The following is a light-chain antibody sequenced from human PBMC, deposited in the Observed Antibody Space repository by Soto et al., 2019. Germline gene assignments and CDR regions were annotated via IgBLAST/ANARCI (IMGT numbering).Light chain of an antibody. CDR2: DAS. V-gene: IGKV1-5*01. CDR1: QSISTW. CDR3: QQYQIDWT. Sequence: DIQMTQSPSTLSASVGGRVTITCRASQSISTWLAWYQQKPGKAPKLLIYDASSLESGVPSRFGGGGSGTEFTLTISSLQPDDFATYYCQQYQIDWTFGQGTKVDIK. J-gene: IGKJ1*01.